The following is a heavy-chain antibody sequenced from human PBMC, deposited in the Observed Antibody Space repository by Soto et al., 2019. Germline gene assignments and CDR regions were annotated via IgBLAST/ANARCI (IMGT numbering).Heavy chain of an antibody. Sequence: GGSRRVSCAAGGFTFSDRCMDWVRQAPGKGLEWVGRTKNKVSSYSTEYAASVKGRFTISRDDSKNSLYLQMNSLRAEDTAVYYCARGGYDILTGPNNWFDPWGQGTLVTVSS. V-gene: IGHV3-72*01. J-gene: IGHJ5*02. CDR2: TKNKVSSYST. D-gene: IGHD3-9*01. CDR1: GFTFSDRC. CDR3: ARGGYDILTGPNNWFDP.